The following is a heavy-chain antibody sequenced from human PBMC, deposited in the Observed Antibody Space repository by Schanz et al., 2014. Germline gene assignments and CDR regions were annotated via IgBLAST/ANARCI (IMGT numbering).Heavy chain of an antibody. V-gene: IGHV3-21*01. D-gene: IGHD1-26*01. J-gene: IGHJ4*02. CDR2: ISSSSSYI. Sequence: EVQLVESGGGLVKPGGSLRLSCAASGFTFSSYSMNWVRQAPGKGLEWVSWISSSSSYIYYADSVKGRFTISRDNAKNSLYLQMSSLRAEVTAVYYCARDYVGFDYWGQGTLVTVSS. CDR3: ARDYVGFDY. CDR1: GFTFSSYS.